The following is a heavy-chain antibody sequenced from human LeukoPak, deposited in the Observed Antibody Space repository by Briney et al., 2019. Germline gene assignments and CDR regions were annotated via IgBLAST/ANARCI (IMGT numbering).Heavy chain of an antibody. CDR3: ARDLSTLVAVVSY. CDR2: INPSGGST. CDR1: GYTFTSYY. Sequence: ASVKVSCKASGYTFTSYYMHWVRQAPGQGLEWMGIINPSGGSTTSAQKFQGRVTMTRDTSTTTVYMELSSLISEDTAVYYCARDLSTLVAVVSYWGQGTLVTVSS. D-gene: IGHD3-16*02. V-gene: IGHV1-46*01. J-gene: IGHJ4*02.